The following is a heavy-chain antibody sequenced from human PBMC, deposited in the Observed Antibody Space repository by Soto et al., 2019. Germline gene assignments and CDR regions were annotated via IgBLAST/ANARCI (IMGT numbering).Heavy chain of an antibody. D-gene: IGHD1-26*01. CDR1: GFSFSNYA. Sequence: EVQLLESGGTLVQVGGSLRLSCVASGFSFSNYAVTWVRQAPGKGLEWVSAISGSGAGTYYADSVKGRFTISRDNSNNTVHLQMNSLRVEDTDVDHCAKRMKSGSNDVGNAMDAWGHGTTVIVS. CDR3: AKRMKSGSNDVGNAMDA. J-gene: IGHJ6*02. V-gene: IGHV3-23*01. CDR2: ISGSGAGT.